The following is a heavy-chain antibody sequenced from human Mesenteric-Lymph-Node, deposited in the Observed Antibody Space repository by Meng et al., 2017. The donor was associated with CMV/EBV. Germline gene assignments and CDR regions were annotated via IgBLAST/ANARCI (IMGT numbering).Heavy chain of an antibody. CDR2: INHNVVP. CDR1: GGSFSGYY. V-gene: IGHV4-34*01. Sequence: VQLKQWGAELLKPSETLSLTCAVYGGSFSGYYWSGIRQPPGKGLEWIGEINHNVVPNYTPSLKSRVTISLDKSKNQFSLELSSATAEDTAVYYCARGSDIPVNNYWGQGTLVTVSS. J-gene: IGHJ4*02. D-gene: IGHD2-15*01. CDR3: ARGSDIPVNNY.